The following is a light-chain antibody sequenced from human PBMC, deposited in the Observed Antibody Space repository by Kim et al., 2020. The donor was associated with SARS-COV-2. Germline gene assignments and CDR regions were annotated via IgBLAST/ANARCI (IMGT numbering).Light chain of an antibody. Sequence: GHAVTISGTGTSSDVGAYNYVSWYQQNPGNAPKLLIYDVSKRPSGVPDRFSGSKSGNTASLTVSGLQAEDEANYYCSSYAGSDNLVFGGGTKVTVL. J-gene: IGLJ2*01. CDR2: DVS. CDR3: SSYAGSDNLV. CDR1: SSDVGAYNY. V-gene: IGLV2-8*01.